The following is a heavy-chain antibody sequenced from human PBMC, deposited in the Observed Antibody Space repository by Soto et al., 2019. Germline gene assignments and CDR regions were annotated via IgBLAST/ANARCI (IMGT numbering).Heavy chain of an antibody. Sequence: QVQLQESGPGLVKPSETLSLTCGVSGGSISQNYWSWIRQPPGQGLEWIGRIYSGGSTNYNPSLESRVTMSVDTSKNKCSLKLSSVTAADTAVYYCARGPGGFGDFSLDYGGQGTLVTVSS. D-gene: IGHD3-10*01. CDR1: GGSISQNY. CDR2: IYSGGST. J-gene: IGHJ4*02. CDR3: ARGPGGFGDFSLDY. V-gene: IGHV4-4*07.